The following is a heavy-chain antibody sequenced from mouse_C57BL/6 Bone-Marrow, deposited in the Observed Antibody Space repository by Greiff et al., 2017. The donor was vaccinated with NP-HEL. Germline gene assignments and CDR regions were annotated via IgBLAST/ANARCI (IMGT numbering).Heavy chain of an antibody. CDR1: GFTFSDYG. CDR3: ARPRSVVADWYFDV. D-gene: IGHD1-1*01. V-gene: IGHV5-15*04. CDR2: ISNLAYSI. Sequence: EVMLVESGGGLVQPGGSLKLSCAASGFTFSDYGMAWVRQAPRKGPEWVAFISNLAYSIYYADTVTGRFTISRENAKNTLYLEMSSLRSEDTAMYYCARPRSVVADWYFDVWGTGTTVTVSS. J-gene: IGHJ1*03.